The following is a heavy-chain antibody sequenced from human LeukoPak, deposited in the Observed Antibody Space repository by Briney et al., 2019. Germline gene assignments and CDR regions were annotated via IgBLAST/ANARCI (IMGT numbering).Heavy chain of an antibody. V-gene: IGHV4-38-2*02. J-gene: IGHJ4*02. Sequence: SETLSLTRTVSGGSISSYYWGWIRQPPGKGLEWIGSIYHSGSTYYNPSLKNRVTILLHTSKNQFSLKLTSVTAADTAVYYCARDLSRYDSSGYRYFDYWGQGTLVTVSS. CDR3: ARDLSRYDSSGYRYFDY. CDR2: IYHSGST. CDR1: GGSISSYY. D-gene: IGHD3-22*01.